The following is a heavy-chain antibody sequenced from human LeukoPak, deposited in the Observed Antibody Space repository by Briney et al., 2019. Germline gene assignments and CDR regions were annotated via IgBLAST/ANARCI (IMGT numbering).Heavy chain of an antibody. CDR3: ARVPIRGYYMDV. J-gene: IGHJ6*03. D-gene: IGHD5-12*01. Sequence: GGSLRLSCAASGFTFSSYAMGWVRQAPGKGLEWVSAISGSGGSTYYADSVKGWFTISRDNAKNSLYLQMNSLRAEDTAVYYCARVPIRGYYMDVWGKGTTVTVSS. CDR2: ISGSGGST. V-gene: IGHV3-23*01. CDR1: GFTFSSYA.